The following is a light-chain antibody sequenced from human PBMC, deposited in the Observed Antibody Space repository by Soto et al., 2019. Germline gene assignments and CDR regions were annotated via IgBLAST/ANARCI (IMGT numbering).Light chain of an antibody. J-gene: IGLJ1*01. CDR1: SGHSSSA. Sequence: QSVLTQSPSASASLGASVKLTCTLSSGHSSSAIAWHQQQPEKGPRYLMKLNSDGSHSKGDGIPDRFSGSSSGAERYLTISSLQSEDEADYYCQTWGTGIHYVFGTGTKLTVL. CDR2: LNSDGSH. CDR3: QTWGTGIHYV. V-gene: IGLV4-69*01.